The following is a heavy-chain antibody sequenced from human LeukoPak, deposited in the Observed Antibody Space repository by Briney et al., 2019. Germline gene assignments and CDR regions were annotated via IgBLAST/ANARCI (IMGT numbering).Heavy chain of an antibody. CDR3: ASTYSSSWYGSFDY. Sequence: GESLKISCKGSGYSFTNYWIGWVRPMPGKGLEWMGIIYPGDSGTRYSPSFQGQVTISADKSINTAYLQWSSLKASDTAMYYCASTYSSSWYGSFDYWGQGTLVTVSS. J-gene: IGHJ4*02. CDR2: IYPGDSGT. CDR1: GYSFTNYW. V-gene: IGHV5-51*01. D-gene: IGHD6-13*01.